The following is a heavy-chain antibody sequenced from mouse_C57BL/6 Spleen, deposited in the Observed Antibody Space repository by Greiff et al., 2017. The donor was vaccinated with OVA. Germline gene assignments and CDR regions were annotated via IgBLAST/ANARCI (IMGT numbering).Heavy chain of an antibody. J-gene: IGHJ3*01. CDR1: GYTFTSYW. V-gene: IGHV1-69*01. D-gene: IGHD2-4*01. CDR3: ARVYYDSAWFAY. Sequence: QVQLQQPGAELVMPGASVKLSCKASGYTFTSYWMHWVKQRPGQGLEWIGEIDPSDSYTNYNQKFKGKSTLTVDKSSSTAYMQLSSLTSEDSAVYYCARVYYDSAWFAYWGQGTLVTVSA. CDR2: IDPSDSYT.